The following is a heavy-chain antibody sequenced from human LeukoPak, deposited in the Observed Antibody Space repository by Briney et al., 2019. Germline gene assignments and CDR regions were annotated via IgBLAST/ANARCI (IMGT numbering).Heavy chain of an antibody. Sequence: PGGSLTLSCKVSGYTFSNFAVNWVRQAPGKGLEWVAVISKAGTYKRFSDSVKGRFIISRDDSKNTAYLQMNRLRSGDTAVYYCAKDDGPYSPTPYSVGLFDNWGAGTLFTVSS. D-gene: IGHD4-11*01. CDR2: ISKAGTYK. CDR3: AKDDGPYSPTPYSVGLFDN. J-gene: IGHJ4*02. V-gene: IGHV3-30*18. CDR1: GYTFSNFA.